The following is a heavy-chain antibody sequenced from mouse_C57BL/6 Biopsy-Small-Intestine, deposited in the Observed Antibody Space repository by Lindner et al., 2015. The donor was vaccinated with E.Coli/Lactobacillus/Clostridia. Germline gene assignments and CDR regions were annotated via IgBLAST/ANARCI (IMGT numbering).Heavy chain of an antibody. CDR1: GYTFTAYW. V-gene: IGHV1-61*01. CDR3: ARGEAYDNYEWYFDV. CDR2: IYPSDSET. Sequence: VQLQESGTELVRPGSSVRLSCEASGYTFTAYWIDWVMQRPGQGLEWIGNIYPSDSETHYTQKFKDKATLTVDKSSNTAYMQLSSLTSEDSAVYFCARGEAYDNYEWYFDVWGTGTTVTVSS. J-gene: IGHJ1*03. D-gene: IGHD2-1*01.